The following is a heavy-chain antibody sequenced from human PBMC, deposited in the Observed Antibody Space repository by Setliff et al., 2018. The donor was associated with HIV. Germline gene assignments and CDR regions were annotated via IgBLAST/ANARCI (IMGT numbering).Heavy chain of an antibody. Sequence: GASVKVSCKASGYTFTNFGISWVRQAPGQGLEWMGGIIPIFGTANYAQKFQGRVTITADESTSTAYMELSSLRSEDTAVYYCARDRASGSYFFGAFDIWGQGTMVT. J-gene: IGHJ3*02. D-gene: IGHD1-26*01. V-gene: IGHV1-69*13. CDR2: IIPIFGTA. CDR3: ARDRASGSYFFGAFDI. CDR1: GYTFTNFG.